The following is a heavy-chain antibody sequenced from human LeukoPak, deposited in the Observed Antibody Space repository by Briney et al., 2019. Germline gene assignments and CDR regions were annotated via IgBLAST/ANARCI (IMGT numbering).Heavy chain of an antibody. CDR2: VHLDGRT. J-gene: IGHJ4*02. Sequence: PSETLSLTCDVSGGSVTSTNWWTWVRQPPGKGLEWIGEVHLDGRTNYNPSLQSRLTMSVDFSENHISVKLTSVTAADTAVYYCAREGGPFRPLDYSGQGTLVTVSS. V-gene: IGHV4-4*02. CDR1: GGSVTSTNW. CDR3: AREGGPFRPLDY. D-gene: IGHD2/OR15-2a*01.